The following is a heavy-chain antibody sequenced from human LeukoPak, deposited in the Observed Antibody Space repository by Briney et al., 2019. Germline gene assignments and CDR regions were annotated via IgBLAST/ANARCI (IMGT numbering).Heavy chain of an antibody. J-gene: IGHJ4*02. D-gene: IGHD1-26*01. CDR2: ISXSTRSL. V-gene: IGHV3-21*01. CDR3: ARDLYKAGATLGPEFDY. Sequence: ISXSTRSLYYAPSLKPGFNISRDNGKNSLYLQMNRLRGEDKDVYYCARDLYKAGATLGPEFDYWGQGTLVTVSS.